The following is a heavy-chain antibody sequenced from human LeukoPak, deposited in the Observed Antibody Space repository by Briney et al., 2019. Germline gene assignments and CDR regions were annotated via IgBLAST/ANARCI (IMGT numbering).Heavy chain of an antibody. CDR2: IYYSGST. CDR1: GGSISSYY. J-gene: IGHJ4*02. Sequence: SETLSLTCTVSGGSISSYYWSWIRQPPGKGVEWIGYIYYSGSTNYNPSLKSRVTISVDTSKNQFSLKLSSVTAAGTAVYYCARLSSGYKTNFDYWGQGTLVTVSS. D-gene: IGHD3-22*01. CDR3: ARLSSGYKTNFDY. V-gene: IGHV4-59*08.